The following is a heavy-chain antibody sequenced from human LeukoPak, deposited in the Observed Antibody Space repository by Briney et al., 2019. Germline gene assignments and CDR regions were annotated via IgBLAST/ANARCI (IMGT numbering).Heavy chain of an antibody. Sequence: ASVKVSCKASGYSFTAFYIHWVRQAPGQGLEWMGWINPNSGGTNYAQKFQGRVTMTRDTSISTAYMELSRLRSDDTAVYYCARVALTGPFDYWGQGTLVTVSS. CDR3: ARVALTGPFDY. D-gene: IGHD3-9*01. CDR2: INPNSGGT. J-gene: IGHJ4*02. V-gene: IGHV1-2*02. CDR1: GYSFTAFY.